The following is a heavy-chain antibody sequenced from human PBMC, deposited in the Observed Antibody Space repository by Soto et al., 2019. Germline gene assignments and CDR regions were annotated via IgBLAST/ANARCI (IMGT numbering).Heavy chain of an antibody. CDR1: GYSFTSYW. Sequence: RGESLKISCKGSGYSFTSYWIGWVRQMPGKGLEWMGIIYPGDSDTRYSPSFQGQVTISADKSISTAYLQWSSLKASDTAMYYCARHVSCSSTSCPTTSWFDPWGQGTLVTVSS. CDR2: IYPGDSDT. CDR3: ARHVSCSSTSCPTTSWFDP. J-gene: IGHJ5*02. D-gene: IGHD2-2*01. V-gene: IGHV5-51*01.